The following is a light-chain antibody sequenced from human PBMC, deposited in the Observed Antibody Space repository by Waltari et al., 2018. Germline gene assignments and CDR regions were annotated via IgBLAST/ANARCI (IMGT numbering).Light chain of an antibody. CDR1: QTVTTK. CDR2: GAS. Sequence: ETVMTQSPATLSVSPGERATLSCRASQTVTTKLAWYQQKPGQAPRLLIYGASTRATGIPARFSGSGSGTEFTLTISGLQSEDFAVYYCQQYNNWPPWTFGQGTKVEIK. V-gene: IGKV3-15*01. CDR3: QQYNNWPPWT. J-gene: IGKJ1*01.